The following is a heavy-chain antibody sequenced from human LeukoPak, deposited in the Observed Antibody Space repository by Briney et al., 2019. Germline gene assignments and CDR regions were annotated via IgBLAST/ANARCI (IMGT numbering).Heavy chain of an antibody. Sequence: GGSLRLSCAASGFTFSSYEMHWVRQPPGKGLEWVSYISNSGSTIYYADSVKGRFTISRDNAKNSLYLQMNSLRAEDTAVYYCASSTKRVFDYWGQGTLVTVSS. J-gene: IGHJ4*02. V-gene: IGHV3-48*03. CDR2: ISNSGSTI. D-gene: IGHD2-2*01. CDR3: ASSTKRVFDY. CDR1: GFTFSSYE.